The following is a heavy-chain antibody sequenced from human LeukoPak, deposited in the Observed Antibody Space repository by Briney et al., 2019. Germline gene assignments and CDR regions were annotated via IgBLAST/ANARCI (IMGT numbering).Heavy chain of an antibody. CDR2: IYQSGST. V-gene: IGHV4-4*02. CDR3: ARQTGSGLFILP. D-gene: IGHD3/OR15-3a*01. Sequence: PSGTLSLTCDVSGDSISSSYWWTWVRQPPGKGLEWIGEIYQSGSTNYDSSLKSRVTISVDTSKNQFSLKLSSVTAAGTAVYYCARQTGSGLFILPGGQGTLVTVSS. J-gene: IGHJ4*02. CDR1: GDSISSSYW.